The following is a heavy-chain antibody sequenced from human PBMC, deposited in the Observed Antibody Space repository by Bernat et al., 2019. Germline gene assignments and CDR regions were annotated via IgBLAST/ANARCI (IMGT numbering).Heavy chain of an antibody. D-gene: IGHD4-17*01. V-gene: IGHV4-34*12. J-gene: IGHJ2*01. CDR2: IIHSGST. CDR1: GGSSSGYS. CDR3: ARDYVGYFDL. Sequence: QVQLQQWGAGLLKPSETLSLTCAVYGGSSSGYSWSWVRQPPGRGLGGIGEIIHSGSTNYNPSLKSRVTISVDTSKNQFSLKLSSVTAADTAVYYCARDYVGYFDLWGRGTLVTVSS.